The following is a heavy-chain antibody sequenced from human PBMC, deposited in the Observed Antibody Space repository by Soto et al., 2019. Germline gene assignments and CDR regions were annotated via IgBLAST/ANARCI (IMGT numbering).Heavy chain of an antibody. CDR3: ARQGEARYYYGMDV. V-gene: IGHV1-18*01. Sequence: QVQLVQSGAEVKKPGASVKVSCKASGNTFTSYGISWERQAPGQGLEWMGWISAYNGNTNYAQKLQGRVTMTTDTSTSTVYMELRNLRSDDTAVYYCARQGEARYYYGMDVWGQGTTVTVSS. J-gene: IGHJ6*02. CDR2: ISAYNGNT. D-gene: IGHD3-16*01. CDR1: GNTFTSYG.